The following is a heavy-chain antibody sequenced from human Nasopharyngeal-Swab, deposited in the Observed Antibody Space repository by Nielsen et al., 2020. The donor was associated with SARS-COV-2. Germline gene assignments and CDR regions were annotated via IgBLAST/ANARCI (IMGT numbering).Heavy chain of an antibody. D-gene: IGHD2-15*01. V-gene: IGHV3-49*04. Sequence: GESLKISCTASGFTFGDYVMTWVRQAPGQGLEWVGYIRGKAYGGATEYAASMKGRFSISRDDSKSSAYLQINSLKTEDTAVYYCTRESCDGGNCYWGDYFDYWGQGTLVTVSS. J-gene: IGHJ4*02. CDR3: TRESCDGGNCYWGDYFDY. CDR1: GFTFGDYV. CDR2: IRGKAYGGAT.